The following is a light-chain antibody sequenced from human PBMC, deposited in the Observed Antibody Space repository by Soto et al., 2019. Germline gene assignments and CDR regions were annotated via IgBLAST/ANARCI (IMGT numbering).Light chain of an antibody. CDR2: EVS. CDR1: SSDVGGHNY. J-gene: IGLJ2*01. V-gene: IGLV2-8*01. CDR3: SSYAGSNTVV. Sequence: QSALTQPPSASGSPGQSVTISCTGTSSDVGGHNYVSWYQQHPGKAPKLMIYEVSKRPSGVPDRFSGSKSDNTASLTVSGLQAEDEADYYCSSYAGSNTVVFGGGTKLTVL.